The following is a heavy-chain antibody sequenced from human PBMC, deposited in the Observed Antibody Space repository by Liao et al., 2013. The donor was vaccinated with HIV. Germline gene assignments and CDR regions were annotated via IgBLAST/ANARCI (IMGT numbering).Heavy chain of an antibody. Sequence: QLQLQQSGPGLVRPSETLSLSCTVSGGSMSSYYWSWIRQAAGKGLEWIGRVHMSGSTNYNPSLKSRVTISVDTYKNQFSLKLRSVTAADTAVYYCARDYYYDSSGYGVGAFDIWSQGTMVTVSS. CDR1: GGSMSSYY. V-gene: IGHV4-4*07. J-gene: IGHJ3*02. CDR3: ARDYYYDSSGYGVGAFDI. CDR2: VHMSGST. D-gene: IGHD3-22*01.